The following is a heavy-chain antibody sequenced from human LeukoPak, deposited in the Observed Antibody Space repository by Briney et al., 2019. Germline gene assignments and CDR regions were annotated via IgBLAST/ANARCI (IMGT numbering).Heavy chain of an antibody. J-gene: IGHJ4*02. D-gene: IGHD3-9*01. V-gene: IGHV5-51*01. Sequence: GESLMISCKGSGYSLSNNWIAWVRQMPGKGLEWMGIIYPGDSDARYSPSFQGQVTISVDKSVSTAYLQWSSLKASDTAIYYCARQTNYDILIGYFDHWGLGTLVTVSS. CDR3: ARQTNYDILIGYFDH. CDR1: GYSLSNNW. CDR2: IYPGDSDA.